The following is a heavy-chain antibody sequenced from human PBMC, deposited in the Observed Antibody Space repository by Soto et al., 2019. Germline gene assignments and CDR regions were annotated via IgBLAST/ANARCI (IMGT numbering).Heavy chain of an antibody. CDR2: VIPIYGSP. D-gene: IGHD4-17*01. J-gene: IGHJ4*02. Sequence: VQLVQSGAEVREPGSSVKVSCKASGGTFNTSTITWVRQAPGQGLDYMGGVIPIYGSPYYARKFQGRVTITADVSTSTAYMGINSLRSWDTAVYYCAGESALMTTVPLRHWGQGTLVTVSS. CDR3: AGESALMTTVPLRH. V-gene: IGHV1-69*01. CDR1: GGTFNTST.